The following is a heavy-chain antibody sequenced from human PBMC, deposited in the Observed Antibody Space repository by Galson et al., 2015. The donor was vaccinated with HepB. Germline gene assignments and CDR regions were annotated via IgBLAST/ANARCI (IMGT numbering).Heavy chain of an antibody. D-gene: IGHD5-18*01. Sequence: SVKVSCKASGYVLTSYAIYWVRQAPGQRLEWMGWINAGTGYTEYSERFQGRVTITRDTSASTAYMELSTLRSEDTGLYFCARDSRGDVDTAMVRPRGYFDLWGRGTLVTVSS. V-gene: IGHV1-3*01. CDR3: ARDSRGDVDTAMVRPRGYFDL. CDR2: INAGTGYT. CDR1: GYVLTSYA. J-gene: IGHJ2*01.